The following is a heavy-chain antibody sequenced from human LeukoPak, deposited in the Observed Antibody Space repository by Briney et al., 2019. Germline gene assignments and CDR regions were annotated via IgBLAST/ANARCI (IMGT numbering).Heavy chain of an antibody. V-gene: IGHV3-23*01. D-gene: IGHD3-22*01. CDR1: GFTFSSYA. J-gene: IGHJ3*02. Sequence: PGGSLRLSCAASGFTFSSYAMSWVRQAPGKGLEWVSAISGSGGSTYYADSVKGRFTISRDNSKNTLYLQMNSLRAEDTAVHYCAKFMTMIVDAFDIWGQGTMVTVSS. CDR3: AKFMTMIVDAFDI. CDR2: ISGSGGST.